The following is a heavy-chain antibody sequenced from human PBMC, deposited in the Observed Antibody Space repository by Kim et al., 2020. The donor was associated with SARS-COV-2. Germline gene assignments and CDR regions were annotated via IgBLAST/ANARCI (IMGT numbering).Heavy chain of an antibody. D-gene: IGHD5-18*01. J-gene: IGHJ4*02. CDR1: GFTFSSYA. CDR3: ASFGGYSYGWFGGYFDY. Sequence: GGSLRLSCAASGFTFSSYAMHWVRQAPGKGLEWVAVISYDGSNKYYADSVKGRFTISRDNSKNTLYLQMNSLRAEDTAVYYCASFGGYSYGWFGGYFDYWGQGTLVTVSS. V-gene: IGHV3-30*04. CDR2: ISYDGSNK.